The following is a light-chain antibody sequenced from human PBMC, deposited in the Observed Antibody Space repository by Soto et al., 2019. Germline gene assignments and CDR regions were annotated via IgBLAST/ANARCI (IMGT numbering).Light chain of an antibody. V-gene: IGLV2-14*01. CDR1: SSDVGGYNY. CDR2: EVC. J-gene: IGLJ2*01. Sequence: QSALTQPASVSGSPGQSITISCTGTSSDVGGYNYVSWYQQHPGKAPKLMIYEVCNRPSGVSNRFSGSKSGNTASLTISGLQAEDEADYYCSSYTGSSTVVFGGGTKLTVL. CDR3: SSYTGSSTVV.